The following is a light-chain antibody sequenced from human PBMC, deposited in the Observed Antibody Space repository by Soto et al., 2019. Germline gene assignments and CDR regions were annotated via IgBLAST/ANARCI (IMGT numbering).Light chain of an antibody. J-gene: IGLJ1*01. V-gene: IGLV2-14*01. CDR1: ISDFVVYNY. CDR3: SSHTISSALQV. Sequence: QSALTQPASVSGSPGQSITISCTGTISDFVVYNYVSWYQQHPGKALKLMIYGVSNRSSGVSNRFSGSKSGNTASLTISGLQADDEADYYCSSHTISSALQVFGTGTKVTVL. CDR2: GVS.